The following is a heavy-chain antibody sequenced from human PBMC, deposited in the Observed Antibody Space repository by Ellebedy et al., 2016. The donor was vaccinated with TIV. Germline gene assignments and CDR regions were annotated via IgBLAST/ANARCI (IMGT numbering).Heavy chain of an antibody. J-gene: IGHJ3*02. Sequence: SETLSLTXAVYGGSFSGYYWSWIRQPPGKGLEWIGEINHSGSTNHNPSLKSRVTISVDTSKNQFSLKLSSVTAADTAVYYCAGPRSGSYYKRGAFDIWGQGTMVTVSS. CDR1: GGSFSGYY. CDR3: AGPRSGSYYKRGAFDI. D-gene: IGHD3-10*01. V-gene: IGHV4-34*01. CDR2: INHSGST.